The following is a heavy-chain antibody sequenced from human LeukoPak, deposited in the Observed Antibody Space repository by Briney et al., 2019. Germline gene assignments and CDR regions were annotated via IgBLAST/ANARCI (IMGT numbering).Heavy chain of an antibody. D-gene: IGHD1-26*01. V-gene: IGHV5-51*01. CDR3: ARPGIVGTTYYFDY. CDR1: GYSFTNYW. Sequence: GESLKISCKGSGYSFTNYWIGWVRQMPGKGLEWMGIIYPGDSDTRYSPSFQGQVTISADKSINTAYLQWSSLKASDTVVYYCARPGIVGTTYYFDYWGQGTLVTVSS. CDR2: IYPGDSDT. J-gene: IGHJ4*02.